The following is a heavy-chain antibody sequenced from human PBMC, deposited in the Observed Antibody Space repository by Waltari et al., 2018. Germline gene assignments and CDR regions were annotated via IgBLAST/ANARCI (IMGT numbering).Heavy chain of an antibody. Sequence: QVQLQQWGAGLVKPSETLSLTCAVYGASLRNYFWSWIRQAPGKGLGWIGEINHGGTTNYNPSLKSRVTISVDTSKGQFSLRLRSVTAADTAVYYCARGYSNGYGPGDSWGQGTLVTVSS. V-gene: IGHV4-34*01. D-gene: IGHD5-18*01. CDR1: GASLRNYF. J-gene: IGHJ4*02. CDR3: ARGYSNGYGPGDS. CDR2: INHGGTT.